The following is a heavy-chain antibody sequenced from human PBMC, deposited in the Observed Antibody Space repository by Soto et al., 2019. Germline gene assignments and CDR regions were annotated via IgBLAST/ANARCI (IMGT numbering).Heavy chain of an antibody. CDR3: ARRMYNWNDGFDYYYYMDV. CDR1: GYTFTSYG. D-gene: IGHD1-1*01. J-gene: IGHJ6*03. V-gene: IGHV1-18*01. CDR2: ISAYNGNT. Sequence: ASVKVSCKASGYTFTSYGISWVRQAPGQGLEWMGWISAYNGNTNYAQKLQGRVTVTTDTSTSTAYMELRSLRSDDTAVYYCARRMYNWNDGFDYYYYMDVWGKGTTVTVSS.